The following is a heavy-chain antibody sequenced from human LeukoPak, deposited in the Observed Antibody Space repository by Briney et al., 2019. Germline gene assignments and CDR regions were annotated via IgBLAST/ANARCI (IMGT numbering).Heavy chain of an antibody. CDR1: GITFSNAW. V-gene: IGHV3-48*02. J-gene: IGHJ4*02. CDR3: ARGRTDFDY. CDR2: ISSTSSTI. Sequence: PGGSLRLSCAVSGITFSNAWMNWVRQAPGKGLEWVSYISSTSSTIYYTDSVEGRFTISRDNAKNSLYLQMNSLRDEDTAMYYCARGRTDFDYWGQGTLVTVSS.